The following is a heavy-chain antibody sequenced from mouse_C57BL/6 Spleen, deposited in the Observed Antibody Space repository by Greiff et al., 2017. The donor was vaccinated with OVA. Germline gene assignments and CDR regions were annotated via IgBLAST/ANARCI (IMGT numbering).Heavy chain of an antibody. CDR1: GFSLTSYA. D-gene: IGHD1-1*01. CDR2: IWTGGGT. J-gene: IGHJ1*03. CDR3: ARDYGSSYRYFDV. Sequence: VKVVESGPGLVAPSQSLSITCTVSGFSLTSYAISWVRQPPGKGLEWLGVIWTGGGTNYNSALKSRLSISKDNSKSQVFLKMNSLQTDDTARYYCARDYGSSYRYFDVWGTGTTVTVSS. V-gene: IGHV2-9-1*01.